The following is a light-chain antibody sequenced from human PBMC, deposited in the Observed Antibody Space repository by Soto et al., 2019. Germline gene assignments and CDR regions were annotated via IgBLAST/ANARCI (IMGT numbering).Light chain of an antibody. Sequence: DIQMTQSPSSLSASVGDRVTITCRGSQSISSYLNWYQQKPGKAPKLLIYAASSLQGGVPSRFSGRGSGTDFTLTISSLEREDCAVYYCQQSSNTVLTFGGGTKVEIK. CDR3: QQSSNTVLT. V-gene: IGKV1-39*01. J-gene: IGKJ4*01. CDR2: AAS. CDR1: QSISSY.